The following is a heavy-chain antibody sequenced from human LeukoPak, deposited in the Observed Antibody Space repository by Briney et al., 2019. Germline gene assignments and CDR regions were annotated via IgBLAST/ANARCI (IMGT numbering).Heavy chain of an antibody. D-gene: IGHD3-16*01. CDR2: IIPILGIA. Sequence: GASVKVSCKASGGTFSSYAIGWVRQAPGQGLEWMGRIIPILGIANYAQKFQGRVTITADKSTSTAYMELSSLRSEDTAVYYCAREPLGGFNGFDYWGQGTLVTVSS. V-gene: IGHV1-69*04. CDR3: AREPLGGFNGFDY. CDR1: GGTFSSYA. J-gene: IGHJ4*02.